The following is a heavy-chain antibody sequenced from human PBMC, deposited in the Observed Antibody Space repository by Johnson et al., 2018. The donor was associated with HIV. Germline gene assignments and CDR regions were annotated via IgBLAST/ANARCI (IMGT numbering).Heavy chain of an antibody. CDR3: ARDLAGTERGNAFDI. CDR1: GLSFSNFG. J-gene: IGHJ3*02. CDR2: ISYDGSNK. Sequence: QLVESGGGVVQPGKSLTLSCVVSGLSFSNFGIHWVRQAPGKGPEWVAVISYDGSNKYYADSVKGRFTISRDNSKNTLYLQMNSLRAEDTAVYHCARDLAGTERGNAFDIWGQGTMVTVSS. D-gene: IGHD1-1*01. V-gene: IGHV3-30*03.